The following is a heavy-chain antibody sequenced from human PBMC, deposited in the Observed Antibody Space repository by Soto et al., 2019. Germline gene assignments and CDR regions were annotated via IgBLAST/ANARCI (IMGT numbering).Heavy chain of an antibody. CDR2: INPQTGGT. CDR3: ARERYQVISDGMDV. Sequence: ASVKVSCKASGYTFTGYYIHWVREAPGQGLEWMGWINPQTGGTSYAQKFQGRVTLSGDTSINTAYLELSRLRFDDAAVYFCARERYQVISDGMDVWGQGTTVTVSS. D-gene: IGHD2-2*01. V-gene: IGHV1-2*02. J-gene: IGHJ6*01. CDR1: GYTFTGYY.